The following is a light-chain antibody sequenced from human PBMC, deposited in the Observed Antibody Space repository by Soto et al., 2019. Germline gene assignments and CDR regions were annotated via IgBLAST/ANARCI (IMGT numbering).Light chain of an antibody. CDR2: GAS. CDR3: QQYDRSPLT. CDR1: QSVSSSY. J-gene: IGKJ4*01. V-gene: IGKV3-20*01. Sequence: EIVLTQSPGTLSLSPGERATLSCRAIQSVSSSYLAWYQQKPGQAPRLLIYGASSRATGIPDRFSGSGSGTDFTLTISRLEPEDFAVYYCQQYDRSPLTFGGGTKVEIK.